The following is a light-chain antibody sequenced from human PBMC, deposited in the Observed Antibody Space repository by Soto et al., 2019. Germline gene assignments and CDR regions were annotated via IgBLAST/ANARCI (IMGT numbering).Light chain of an antibody. CDR3: QQYSSSRT. CDR2: GAS. CDR1: QSVSSSY. Sequence: EIVLTQSPGTLSLSPGERATLSCRASQSVSSSYLAWYQQKPGRAPRLLIYGASSRANGIPDRFSGSGSGTDFTLTISRLEPEDFAVYYGQQYSSSRTFGQGTKLEIK. J-gene: IGKJ2*02. V-gene: IGKV3-20*01.